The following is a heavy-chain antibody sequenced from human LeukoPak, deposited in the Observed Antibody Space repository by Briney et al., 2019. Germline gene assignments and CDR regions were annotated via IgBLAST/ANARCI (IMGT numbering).Heavy chain of an antibody. Sequence: ASVTVSCKASGYTFTSYGISWVRQAHGQGLEWMGWISAYNGNTNYAQKLQGRVTMTTDTSTSTAYMELRSLRSDDTAVYYCARVANYYDSSGYYDYWGQGTLVTVSS. CDR2: ISAYNGNT. CDR1: GYTFTSYG. CDR3: ARVANYYDSSGYYDY. V-gene: IGHV1-18*01. J-gene: IGHJ4*02. D-gene: IGHD3-22*01.